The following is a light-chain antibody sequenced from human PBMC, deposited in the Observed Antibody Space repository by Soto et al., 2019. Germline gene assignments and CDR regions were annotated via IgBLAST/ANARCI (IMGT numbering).Light chain of an antibody. J-gene: IGKJ5*01. CDR1: QGISSL. CDR3: QQANSFQIT. Sequence: IQMTQSPSSVSTSVGDRVTITCRASQGISSLSAWYQQKPVKAPKLLIYAASSLQSGVPSRFSGSGSGTDFTLTINSLQPEDFATYYCQQANSFQITFGQGTRLDI. CDR2: AAS. V-gene: IGKV1-12*01.